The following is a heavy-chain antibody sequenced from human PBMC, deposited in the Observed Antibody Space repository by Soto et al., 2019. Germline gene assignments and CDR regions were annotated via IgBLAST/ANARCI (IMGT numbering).Heavy chain of an antibody. V-gene: IGHV1-69*13. D-gene: IGHD3-3*01. Sequence: SVKVSCNASGGTFSSYAISWVRQAPGQGLEWMGGIIPIFGTANYAQKFQGRVTITAEESTSTAYMELSRLRSDDTAVYYCARAIFGVALYGMDVWGQGTTVTVS. CDR2: IIPIFGTA. J-gene: IGHJ6*02. CDR3: ARAIFGVALYGMDV. CDR1: GGTFSSYA.